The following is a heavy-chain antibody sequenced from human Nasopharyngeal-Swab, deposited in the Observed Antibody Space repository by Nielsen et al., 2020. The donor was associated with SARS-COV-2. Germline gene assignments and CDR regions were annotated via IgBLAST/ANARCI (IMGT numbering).Heavy chain of an antibody. CDR3: AKDPSAVAGTGWDY. Sequence: GESLKISCAASGFTFSSYAMSWVRQAPGKGLEWVSAISGSGGSTYYADSVKGRFTISSDNSKNTLYLQMNSLRAEDTAVYYCAKDPSAVAGTGWDYWGQGTLVTVSS. D-gene: IGHD6-19*01. CDR2: ISGSGGST. J-gene: IGHJ4*02. CDR1: GFTFSSYA. V-gene: IGHV3-23*01.